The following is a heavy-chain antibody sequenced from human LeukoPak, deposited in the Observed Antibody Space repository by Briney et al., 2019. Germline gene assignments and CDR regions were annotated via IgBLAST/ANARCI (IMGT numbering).Heavy chain of an antibody. CDR3: ARGKAAIGAWYFPL. D-gene: IGHD6-13*01. Sequence: SETLSLTCTVSGGSISSGSYYWSWIRQPAGKGLEWIGRIYTSGSTNYNPSLKSRVTISIDTSENQFSLKLISMTAADTAVYYCARGKAAIGAWYFPLWGQGTPVTVSS. V-gene: IGHV4-61*02. J-gene: IGHJ1*01. CDR2: IYTSGST. CDR1: GGSISSGSYY.